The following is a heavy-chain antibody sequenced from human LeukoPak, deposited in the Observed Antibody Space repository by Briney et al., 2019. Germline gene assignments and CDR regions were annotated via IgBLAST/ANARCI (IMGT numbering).Heavy chain of an antibody. CDR1: GYTFTSYG. V-gene: IGHV1-18*01. CDR2: ISAYNGNT. Sequence: SVKVSCKASGYTFTSYGISWVRQAPGQGLEWMGWISAYNGNTDYAQKLQGRVTMTTDTSTSTAYMELRSLRSDDTAVYYCARDYYDILTGYLARSYYYYGMDVWGQGTTVTVSS. J-gene: IGHJ6*02. CDR3: ARDYYDILTGYLARSYYYYGMDV. D-gene: IGHD3-9*01.